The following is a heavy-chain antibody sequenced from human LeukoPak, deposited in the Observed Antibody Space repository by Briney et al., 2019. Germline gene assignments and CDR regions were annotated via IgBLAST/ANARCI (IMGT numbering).Heavy chain of an antibody. CDR1: GGTFSSYA. Sequence: ASVKVSCKASGGTFSSYAISWVRQAPGQGLEWMGGIIPIFGTANYAQKFQGRVTITADESTSTAYMELSSLRSGDTAVYYCASTYSSGWYRGYYYYGMDVWGKGTTVTVSS. CDR3: ASTYSSGWYRGYYYYGMDV. J-gene: IGHJ6*04. D-gene: IGHD6-19*01. CDR2: IIPIFGTA. V-gene: IGHV1-69*13.